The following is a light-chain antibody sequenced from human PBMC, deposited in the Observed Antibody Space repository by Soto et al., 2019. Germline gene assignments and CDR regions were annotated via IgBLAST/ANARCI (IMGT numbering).Light chain of an antibody. J-gene: IGKJ1*01. CDR1: QSLSSN. CDR3: LRYFHWRT. CDR2: DAS. V-gene: IGKV3-15*01. Sequence: EIVMTQSPATLSVSPGERATLSCRASQSLSSNLAWYQQKPGQAPRLLIYDASIRATGIPARFSGSGSGTAFTLTISSLQSEDSAVYYCLRYFHWRTFGQGTKVEIK.